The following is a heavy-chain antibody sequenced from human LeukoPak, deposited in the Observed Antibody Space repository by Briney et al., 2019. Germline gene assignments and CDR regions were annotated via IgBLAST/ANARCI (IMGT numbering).Heavy chain of an antibody. CDR1: GFTFSDYY. Sequence: GGSLRLSCAASGFTFSDYYMNWIRQAPGEELEWVSSISGSSSYINYADSVKGRFTISGDNAKSSLYLQMNSLRAEDTAVYYCGRSRLGYAYVYWGQGTLVTVSS. V-gene: IGHV3-11*03. CDR3: GRSRLGYAYVY. D-gene: IGHD5-18*01. J-gene: IGHJ4*02. CDR2: ISGSSSYI.